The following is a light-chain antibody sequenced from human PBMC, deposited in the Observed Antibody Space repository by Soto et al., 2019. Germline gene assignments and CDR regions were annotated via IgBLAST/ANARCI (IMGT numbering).Light chain of an antibody. Sequence: EILMTQSPATLSVSPGERATLSCRASQTVTGALAWYQQKPGQAPRLLIYGASTRASGIPDRFSGSGSGTEFTLTISSLQSEDFAVYYCQQYKDWPPYTFGQGTNVEIK. J-gene: IGKJ2*01. CDR1: QTVTGA. CDR2: GAS. V-gene: IGKV3-15*01. CDR3: QQYKDWPPYT.